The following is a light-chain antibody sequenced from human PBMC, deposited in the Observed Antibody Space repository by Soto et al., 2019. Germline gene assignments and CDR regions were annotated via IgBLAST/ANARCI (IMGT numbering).Light chain of an antibody. V-gene: IGKV3-11*01. J-gene: IGKJ4*01. CDR1: QSVDKY. CDR2: DAS. Sequence: EIVLTQSPATLSFSPGERATLSCRSSQSVDKYLVWYQQKPGQAPRLLIYDASCRATGIPARFSGSGSGTDFTLTITSLEPEDFAVYSCQQRTNWPLTFGGGTNLQIK. CDR3: QQRTNWPLT.